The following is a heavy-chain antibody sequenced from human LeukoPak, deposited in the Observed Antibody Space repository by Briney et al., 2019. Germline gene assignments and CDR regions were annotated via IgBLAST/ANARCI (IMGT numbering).Heavy chain of an antibody. CDR3: ARVDAWFGELFSWYFDL. Sequence: SETLSLTCTVSGGSISSYYWSWIRQPPGKGLEWIGYIYYSGSTNYNPSLKSRVTISVDTSKNQFSLKLSSVTAADTAVYYRARVDAWFGELFSWYFDLWGRGTLVTVSS. CDR1: GGSISSYY. V-gene: IGHV4-59*01. J-gene: IGHJ2*01. CDR2: IYYSGST. D-gene: IGHD3-10*01.